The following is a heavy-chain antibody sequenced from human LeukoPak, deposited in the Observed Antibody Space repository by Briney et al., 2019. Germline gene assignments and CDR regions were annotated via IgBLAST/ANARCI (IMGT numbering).Heavy chain of an antibody. J-gene: IGHJ3*02. Sequence: PGGSLRLSCAASGFTFSSYAMHWVRQAPGKGLEYVSAISSNGGSTYYANSVKGRFTVSRDNSKNTLYLQMGSLRAEDMAVYYCARETYYYHSSGYYTAFDIWGQGTVVTVSS. V-gene: IGHV3-64*01. D-gene: IGHD3-22*01. CDR2: ISSNGGST. CDR1: GFTFSSYA. CDR3: ARETYYYHSSGYYTAFDI.